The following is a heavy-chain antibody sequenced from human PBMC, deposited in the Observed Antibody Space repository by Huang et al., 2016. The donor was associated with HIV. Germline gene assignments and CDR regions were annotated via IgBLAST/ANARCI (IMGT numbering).Heavy chain of an antibody. CDR2: IIPLCRAP. Sequence: QVQLEQSGPAVRKPGSSVKVSCQASGGSFSDQIISWVRQAPGQRVEWIGGIIPLCRAPAYAQEFKGRVTMTADESTATIYMELNSLTSEDTAVYYCAMSLRYQYDSRSYWGRYFDYWGQGTLVTVSS. V-gene: IGHV1-69*01. CDR3: AMSLRYQYDSRSYWGRYFDY. CDR1: GGSFSDQI. J-gene: IGHJ4*02. D-gene: IGHD3-16*01.